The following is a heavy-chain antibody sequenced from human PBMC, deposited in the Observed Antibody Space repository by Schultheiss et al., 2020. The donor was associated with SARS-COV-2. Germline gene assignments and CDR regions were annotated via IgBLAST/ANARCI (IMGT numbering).Heavy chain of an antibody. Sequence: ASVKVSCKASGYTFTGYYMHWVRQAPGQGLEWMGRINPNSGGTNYAQKFQGRVTMTRDTSISTAYMELSRLRSDDTAVYYCARDSITIFGVVINVGGMDVWGQGATVTVSS. CDR3: ARDSITIFGVVINVGGMDV. V-gene: IGHV1-2*06. D-gene: IGHD3-3*01. CDR2: INPNSGGT. CDR1: GYTFTGYY. J-gene: IGHJ6*02.